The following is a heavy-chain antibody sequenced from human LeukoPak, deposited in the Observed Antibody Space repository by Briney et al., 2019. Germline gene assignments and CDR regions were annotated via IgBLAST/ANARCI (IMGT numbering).Heavy chain of an antibody. CDR1: GLTVSSNY. J-gene: IGHJ4*02. CDR2: IHTGGDT. V-gene: IGHV3-53*01. CDR3: ARASYSYDINGWVPFDY. D-gene: IGHD3-22*01. Sequence: SGGSLRLSCAASGLTVSSNYMTWVRQAPGKGLEWVAVIHTGGDTYYPDSVQGRFTISRDSSKNTLHLQMNSLRGEDTAVYYCARASYSYDINGWVPFDYWGQGTLVTVSS.